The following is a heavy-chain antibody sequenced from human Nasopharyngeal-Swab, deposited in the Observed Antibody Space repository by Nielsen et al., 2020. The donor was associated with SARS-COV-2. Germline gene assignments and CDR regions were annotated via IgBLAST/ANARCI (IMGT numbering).Heavy chain of an antibody. CDR3: ARAGYSCMRAVRYDAFDI. CDR1: GGSITSYA. V-gene: IGHV4-59*01. D-gene: IGHD2-15*01. J-gene: IGHJ3*02. Sequence: PTSLSLTCTVSGGSITSYAWSWIRQPPGKGLEWIGFIYNSGTTNYNPSLKSPVTISVDTSLNTFSLNVSSVTAADTAVYYCARAGYSCMRAVRYDAFDIWGQGTMVTVSS. CDR2: IYNSGTT.